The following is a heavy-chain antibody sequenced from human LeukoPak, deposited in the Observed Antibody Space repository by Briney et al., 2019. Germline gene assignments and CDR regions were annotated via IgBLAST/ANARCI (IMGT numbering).Heavy chain of an antibody. D-gene: IGHD3-22*01. CDR1: GYTFTSYD. V-gene: IGHV1-8*03. J-gene: IGHJ6*03. Sequence: ASVKVSCKASGYTFTSYDINWVRQATGQGLEWMGWMNPNSGNTGYAQKFQGRVTITRNTSISTAYMELSSLRSEDTAVYYCARQYYDSSGYYYAPLYYYYYYYMDVWGKGTTVTVSS. CDR3: ARQYYDSSGYYYAPLYYYYYYYMDV. CDR2: MNPNSGNT.